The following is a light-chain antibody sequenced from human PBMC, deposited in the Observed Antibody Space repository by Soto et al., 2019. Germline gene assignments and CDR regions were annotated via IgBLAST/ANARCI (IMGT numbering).Light chain of an antibody. Sequence: QSVLTQPASVSGSPGQSITISCTGTSSDVGGYNYVSWYQQHPGKAPKLMIFEVSNRPSGVSHRFSGSKSGNTASLTISGRQAEDEADYYCTSYTSSSTLVFGGGTKVTVL. J-gene: IGLJ2*01. CDR3: TSYTSSSTLV. CDR2: EVS. V-gene: IGLV2-14*01. CDR1: SSDVGGYNY.